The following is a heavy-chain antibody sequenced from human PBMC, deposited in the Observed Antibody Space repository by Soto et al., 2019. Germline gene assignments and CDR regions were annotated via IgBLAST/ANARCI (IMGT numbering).Heavy chain of an antibody. CDR1: GDTFTSYY. CDR2: INPHGGST. J-gene: IGHJ5*02. D-gene: IGHD3-3*01. CDR3: ARSSGGNFGIIIEGSNWFDP. Sequence: ASVKVSSKAPGDTFTSYYLNWVRQAPGKGVEWMGVINPHGGSTKYAQKFQGRITMTRDTSRSTVYMELSSLRSDDTAIYYCARSSGGNFGIIIEGSNWFDPWGQGTLVTVSS. V-gene: IGHV1-46*01.